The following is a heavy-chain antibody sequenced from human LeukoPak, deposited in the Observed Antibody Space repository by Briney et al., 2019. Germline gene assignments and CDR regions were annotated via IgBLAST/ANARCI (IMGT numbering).Heavy chain of an antibody. J-gene: IGHJ3*02. V-gene: IGHV5-10-1*01. Sequence: GESLRISFKGSGYSFTSYGISGVRQMPGKGLEWMGKIDPSDSYTNYSPSFKGHVTVSADKSISTAYLQWSSLQASDTAMYYCARHCSGGSCYFPYGFDIWGQGTMVTVSS. CDR2: IDPSDSYT. CDR3: ARHCSGGSCYFPYGFDI. CDR1: GYSFTSYG. D-gene: IGHD2-15*01.